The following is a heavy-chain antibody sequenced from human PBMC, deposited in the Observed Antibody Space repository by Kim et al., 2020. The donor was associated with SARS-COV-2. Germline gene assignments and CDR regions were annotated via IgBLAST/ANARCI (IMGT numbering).Heavy chain of an antibody. CDR3: ARGLGRFEY. D-gene: IGHD2-21*01. CDR2: IKQDGNEK. Sequence: GGSLRLSCTASGFTFSDYSMTWVRQAPGKGLEWVANIKQDGNEKNYVDSVKGRFTISRDNARNSLFLQMNSLRAEDTAVHYCARGLGRFEYWGQGTLVTVSS. V-gene: IGHV3-7*01. J-gene: IGHJ4*02. CDR1: GFTFSDYS.